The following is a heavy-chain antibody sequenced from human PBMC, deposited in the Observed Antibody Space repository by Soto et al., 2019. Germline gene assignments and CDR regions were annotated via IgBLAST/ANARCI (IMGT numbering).Heavy chain of an antibody. CDR1: GGSISSYY. D-gene: IGHD2-2*01. J-gene: IGHJ6*02. CDR3: ARLGGYCSGTSCYGYYGMDV. V-gene: IGHV4-39*01. Sequence: PSETLSLTCTVSGGSISSYYWGWIRQPPGKGLEWIGTFHYSGSTYYSPSLESRVTISVDTSKNQFSLKVSSVTAADTAVYYCARLGGYCSGTSCYGYYGMDVWGQGTTVTVPS. CDR2: FHYSGST.